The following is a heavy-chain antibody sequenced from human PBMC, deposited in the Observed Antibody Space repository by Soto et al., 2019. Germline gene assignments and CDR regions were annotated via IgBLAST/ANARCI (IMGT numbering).Heavy chain of an antibody. CDR3: AKGATMIMVAPLGY. J-gene: IGHJ4*02. Sequence: EAQLLESGGGLVQPGGSLRLSCAASGFTFSGSAMSWVRQAPGKGLEWVSAISGSGGTTYYANSVKGRFTISRDNSKNTLFLQMNSLRAEDTAVYYCAKGATMIMVAPLGYWGQGTLLTVSS. V-gene: IGHV3-23*01. CDR2: ISGSGGTT. CDR1: GFTFSGSA. D-gene: IGHD3-22*01.